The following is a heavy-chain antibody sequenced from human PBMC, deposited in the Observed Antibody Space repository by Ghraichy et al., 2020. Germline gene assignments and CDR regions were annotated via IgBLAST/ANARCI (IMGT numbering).Heavy chain of an antibody. CDR2: IYPGDSDT. J-gene: IGHJ4*02. V-gene: IGHV5-51*01. CDR1: GYSFTSYW. Sequence: GGSLRLSCKGSGYSFTSYWIGWVRQMPGKGLEWMGIIYPGDSDTRYSPSFQGQVTISADKSISTAYLQWSSLKASDTAMYYCARHSSGYNTGPGFDYWGQGTLVTVSS. CDR3: ARHSSGYNTGPGFDY. D-gene: IGHD3-22*01.